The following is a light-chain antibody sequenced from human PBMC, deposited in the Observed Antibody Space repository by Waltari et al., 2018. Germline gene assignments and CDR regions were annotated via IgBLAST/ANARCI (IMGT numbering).Light chain of an antibody. CDR2: DVS. Sequence: QSALTQPRSVSGSPGQSVTISCPGTSSAVGGFNYVSWYQQHPGKAPKLMIYDVSKRPSGVPDRFSGSKSGNTASLTISGLQAEDEADYYCCSYAGSYINYVFGTGTKVTVL. CDR1: SSAVGGFNY. CDR3: CSYAGSYINYV. J-gene: IGLJ1*01. V-gene: IGLV2-11*01.